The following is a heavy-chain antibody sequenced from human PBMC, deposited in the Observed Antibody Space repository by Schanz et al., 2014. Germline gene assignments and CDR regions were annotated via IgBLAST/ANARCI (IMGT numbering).Heavy chain of an antibody. D-gene: IGHD3-10*01. Sequence: QVQLVQSGAEVKKPGSSVKVSCKASRSTFSSYTISWVRQARGQGLEWVGRFIPILDVGNYAQQFQGRVTVTSDTSTSTVYMELSGLRSEDTAVYYCARAKRFGDMDVWGQGTLVIVSS. CDR3: ARAKRFGDMDV. CDR1: RSTFSSYT. V-gene: IGHV1-69*02. J-gene: IGHJ4*02. CDR2: FIPILDVG.